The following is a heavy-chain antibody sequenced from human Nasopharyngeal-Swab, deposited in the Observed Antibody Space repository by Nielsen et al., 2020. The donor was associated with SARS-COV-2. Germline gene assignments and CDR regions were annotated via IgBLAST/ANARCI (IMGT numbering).Heavy chain of an antibody. Sequence: GESLKISCAASGFTFSSYGMHWVRQAPGKGLEWVAVISYDGSNKYYADSVKGRFTISRDNSKNTLYLQMNSLRAEDTAVYYCAKDIVVVVAVTITRNPCYYYYGMDVWGQGTTVTVSS. J-gene: IGHJ6*02. V-gene: IGHV3-30*18. CDR2: ISYDGSNK. CDR3: AKDIVVVVAVTITRNPCYYYYGMDV. D-gene: IGHD2-15*01. CDR1: GFTFSSYG.